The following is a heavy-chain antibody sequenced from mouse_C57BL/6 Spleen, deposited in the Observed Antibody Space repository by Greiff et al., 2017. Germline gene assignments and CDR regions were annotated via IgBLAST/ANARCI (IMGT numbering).Heavy chain of an antibody. CDR3: ARKDYGSPFDY. Sequence: QVQLQQPGAELVRPGSSVKLSCKASGYTFTSYWMHWVKQRPIQGLEWIGNIDPSDSETHYNQKFKDKATLTVDKSSSTAYMQLSSLTSEDSAVYYCARKDYGSPFDYGGQGTTLTVSS. CDR2: IDPSDSET. V-gene: IGHV1-52*01. CDR1: GYTFTSYW. D-gene: IGHD1-1*01. J-gene: IGHJ2*01.